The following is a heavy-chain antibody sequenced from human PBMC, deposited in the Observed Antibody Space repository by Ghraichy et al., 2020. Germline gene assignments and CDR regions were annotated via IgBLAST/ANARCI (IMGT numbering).Heavy chain of an antibody. D-gene: IGHD4/OR15-4a*01. CDR2: IYYTGST. CDR3: ARHGSRSCRDYGRNNYFDY. V-gene: IGHV4-39*01. Sequence: SETLSLTCTVSGASINSINQYWGWIRQPPGKGLEWMATIYYTGSTYYNPSLKSRLTISADTSRNQFSLKVTSVTAADTAVYYCARHGSRSCRDYGRNNYFDYWGQGTLVTASS. CDR1: GASINSINQY. J-gene: IGHJ4*02.